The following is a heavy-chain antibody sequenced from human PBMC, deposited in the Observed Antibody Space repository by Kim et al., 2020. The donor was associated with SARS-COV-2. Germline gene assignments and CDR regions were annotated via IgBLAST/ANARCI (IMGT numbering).Heavy chain of an antibody. CDR3: ARTLLYYFDY. D-gene: IGHD2-15*01. J-gene: IGHJ4*02. Sequence: STNYNPTLKSRVTISVDTSKNQFSLKLSSVTAADTAVYYCARTLLYYFDYWGQGTLVTVSS. CDR2: ST. V-gene: IGHV4-59*01.